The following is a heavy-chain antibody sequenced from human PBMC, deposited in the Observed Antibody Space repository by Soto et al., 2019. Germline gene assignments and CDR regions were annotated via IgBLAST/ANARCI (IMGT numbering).Heavy chain of an antibody. CDR3: AKANYYGSGSYYHFDY. J-gene: IGHJ4*02. D-gene: IGHD3-10*01. V-gene: IGHV3-23*01. CDR1: GFTFSSYA. CDR2: ISGSGGST. Sequence: GGSLRLSCAASGFTFSSYAMSWVRQAPGKGLEWVSAISGSGGSTYYADSVKGRFTISRDNSKNTLYLQMNSLRAEDTAVYYCAKANYYGSGSYYHFDYWGQGTLVTVSS.